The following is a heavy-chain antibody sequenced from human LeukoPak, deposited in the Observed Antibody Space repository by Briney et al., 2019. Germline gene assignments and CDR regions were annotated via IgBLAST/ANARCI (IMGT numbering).Heavy chain of an antibody. CDR2: ISGSGGST. D-gene: IGHD6-13*01. CDR1: GFTFSSYS. Sequence: PGGSLRLSCAASGFTFSSYSMNWVRQAPGKGLEWVSAISGSGGSTYYADSVKGRFTISRDNSKNTLYLQMNSLRAEDTAVYYCAKGLGIAAAGSSFDFWGQGTLVTVSS. CDR3: AKGLGIAAAGSSFDF. V-gene: IGHV3-23*01. J-gene: IGHJ4*02.